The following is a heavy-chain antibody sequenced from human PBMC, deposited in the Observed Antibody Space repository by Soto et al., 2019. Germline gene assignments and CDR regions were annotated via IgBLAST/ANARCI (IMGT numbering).Heavy chain of an antibody. Sequence: PGGSLRLSXAASGFTFSSYSMNWVRQAPGKGLEWVSSISSSSSYIYYADSVKGRFTISRDNAKNSLYLQMNSLRAEDTAVYYCARESISGSQKGDYWGQGTLVTVSS. V-gene: IGHV3-21*01. CDR3: ARESISGSQKGDY. CDR2: ISSSSSYI. J-gene: IGHJ4*02. D-gene: IGHD1-26*01. CDR1: GFTFSSYS.